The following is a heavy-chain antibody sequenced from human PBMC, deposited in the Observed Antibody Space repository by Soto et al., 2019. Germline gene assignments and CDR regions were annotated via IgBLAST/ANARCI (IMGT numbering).Heavy chain of an antibody. D-gene: IGHD3-3*01. Sequence: PSETLSLTCTVSGGSISSGGYYWSWIRQHPGKGLEWIGYIYYSGSTYYNPSLKSRVTISVDTSKNQFSLKLSSVTAADTAVYYCARGKHYDFWSGYYVPSDAFDIWGQGTMVTVSS. V-gene: IGHV4-31*03. J-gene: IGHJ3*02. CDR2: IYYSGST. CDR3: ARGKHYDFWSGYYVPSDAFDI. CDR1: GGSISSGGYY.